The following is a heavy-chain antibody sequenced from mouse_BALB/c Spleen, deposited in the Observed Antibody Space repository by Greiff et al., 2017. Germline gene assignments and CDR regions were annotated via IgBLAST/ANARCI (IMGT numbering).Heavy chain of an antibody. CDR3: ARVYYGPPYAMDY. J-gene: IGHJ4*01. D-gene: IGHD2-1*01. CDR1: GYSITSDYA. V-gene: IGHV3-2*02. Sequence: VQLKESGPGLVKPSQSLSLTCTVTGYSITSDYAWNWIRQFPGNKLEWMGYISYSGSTSYNPSLKSRISITRDTSKNQFFLQLNSVTTEDTATYYCARVYYGPPYAMDYWGQGTSVTVSS. CDR2: ISYSGST.